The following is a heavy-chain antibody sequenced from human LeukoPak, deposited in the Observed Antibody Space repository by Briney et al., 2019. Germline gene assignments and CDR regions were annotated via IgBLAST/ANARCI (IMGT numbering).Heavy chain of an antibody. CDR2: ISSRGSTI. CDR3: ARSPYYYDTSGQYYFDY. CDR1: GFTFSSYE. D-gene: IGHD3-22*01. J-gene: IGHJ4*02. Sequence: PGGSLRLSCAASGFTFSSYEMKWVRQAPGKGLEWVSYISSRGSTIYYADSVKGRFTISRDNAKNSLYLQMNSLRAEDTAVYYCARSPYYYDTSGQYYFDYWGQGTLVTVSS. V-gene: IGHV3-48*03.